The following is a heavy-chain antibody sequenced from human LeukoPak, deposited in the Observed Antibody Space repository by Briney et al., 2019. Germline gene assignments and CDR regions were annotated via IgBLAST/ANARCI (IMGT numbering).Heavy chain of an antibody. D-gene: IGHD2-21*01. CDR3: ARLNCGGDCYVYYFDY. CDR2: IYHSGST. CDR1: GGSISSGGYY. J-gene: IGHJ4*02. Sequence: SETLSLTCTVSGGSISSGGYYWSWIRQPPGKGLEWIGYIYHSGSTYYNPSLKSRVTISVDTSKNQFSLKLSSVTAADTAVYYCARLNCGGDCYVYYFDYWGQGTLVTVSS. V-gene: IGHV4-30-2*03.